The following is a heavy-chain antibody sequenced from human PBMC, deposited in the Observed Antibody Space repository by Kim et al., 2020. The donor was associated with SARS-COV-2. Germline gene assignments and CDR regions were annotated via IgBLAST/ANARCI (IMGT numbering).Heavy chain of an antibody. CDR3: ARDSYYGSGFWGPNFDD. Sequence: VKGRFTITRDNAKSSLYLQMNSLRAEDTAVYYCARDSYYGSGFWGPNFDDWGQGTLVTVSS. D-gene: IGHD3-10*01. J-gene: IGHJ4*02. V-gene: IGHV3-11*06.